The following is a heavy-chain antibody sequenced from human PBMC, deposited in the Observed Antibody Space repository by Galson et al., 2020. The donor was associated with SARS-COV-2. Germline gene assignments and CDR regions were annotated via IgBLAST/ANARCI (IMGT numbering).Heavy chain of an antibody. CDR2: IPHSAGT. D-gene: IGHD4-17*01. Sequence: PSETLSLTCPVSGTSISSGSYSCNWIRQPPGKGPEWLAYIPHSAGTYYNPSLKSRVTISGDRSKNQFSLRLSSVTAADTAVYYCARLHYGEYAPEAFDIWGPGTRVTVAS. CDR3: ARLHYGEYAPEAFDI. CDR1: GTSISSGSYS. V-gene: IGHV4-30-2*01. J-gene: IGHJ3*02.